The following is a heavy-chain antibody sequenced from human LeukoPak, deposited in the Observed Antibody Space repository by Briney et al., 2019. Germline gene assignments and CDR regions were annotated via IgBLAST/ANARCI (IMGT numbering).Heavy chain of an antibody. CDR3: ASNSNPPGGYCTNGVCPYGAFDI. CDR1: GFTFSSYS. V-gene: IGHV3-48*01. CDR2: ISSSSSTI. Sequence: GRSLRLSCAASGFTFSSYSMNWVRQAPGKGLEWVSYISSSSSTIYYADSVKGRFTISRDNAKNSLYLQMNSLRAEDTAVYYCASNSNPPGGYCTNGVCPYGAFDIWGQGTMVTVSS. J-gene: IGHJ3*02. D-gene: IGHD2-8*01.